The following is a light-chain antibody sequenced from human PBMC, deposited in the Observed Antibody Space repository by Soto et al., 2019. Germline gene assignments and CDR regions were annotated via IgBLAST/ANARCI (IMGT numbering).Light chain of an antibody. CDR3: REANTFPFT. V-gene: IGKV1-12*01. CDR2: AAS. J-gene: IGKJ3*01. Sequence: DIQMTQSPSSVSASVGDRVTIACRASQGVSNWLAWYQQKPGKAPKLLIYAASRLQSGVPSRFSGSGSGTNFTLTISRLQPEDFATYFCREANTFPFTFGPGTKVDVK. CDR1: QGVSNW.